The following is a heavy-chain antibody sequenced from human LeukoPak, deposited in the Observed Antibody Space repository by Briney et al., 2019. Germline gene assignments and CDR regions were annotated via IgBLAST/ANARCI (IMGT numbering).Heavy chain of an antibody. V-gene: IGHV1-2*02. Sequence: ASVKVSCKASGYTFNDYHIHWVRQAPGQGLEWMGWISPNSGGTNYAQNFQGRVTMTRDTSISTASMELSSLRSDDTAVYYCARGCRSSSCYTSGFDYWGQGTLVTVSP. CDR2: ISPNSGGT. CDR1: GYTFNDYH. CDR3: ARGCRSSSCYTSGFDY. J-gene: IGHJ4*02. D-gene: IGHD2-2*02.